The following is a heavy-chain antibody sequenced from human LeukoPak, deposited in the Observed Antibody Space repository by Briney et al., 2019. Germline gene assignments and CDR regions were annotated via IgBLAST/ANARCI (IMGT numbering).Heavy chain of an antibody. D-gene: IGHD3-10*01. J-gene: IGHJ4*02. CDR3: ATTLGTMVRGVIKDY. Sequence: SETLSLTCAVHGGSFSGYYWSWIRQPPGKGQEWIGEIEHSGSTNDNPAHKRRVSISVDTSKNQFSLKLSSVTAADTAVYYCATTLGTMVRGVIKDYWGQGTLVTVSS. CDR2: IEHSGST. V-gene: IGHV4-34*01. CDR1: GGSFSGYY.